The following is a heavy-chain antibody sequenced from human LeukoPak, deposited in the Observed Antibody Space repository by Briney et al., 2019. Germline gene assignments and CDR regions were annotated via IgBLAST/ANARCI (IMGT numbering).Heavy chain of an antibody. J-gene: IGHJ4*02. CDR2: ISGSGGST. CDR3: AKGVGPWPEPPSGYFDY. D-gene: IGHD1-26*01. CDR1: GFTFSSYA. Sequence: PGGSLRLSCAASGFTFSSYAMSWVRQAPGKGLEWVSAISGSGGSTYYADSVKGRFTISRDNSKNTLYLQMNSLRAEDTAVYYCAKGVGPWPEPPSGYFDYWGQGTLVTVSS. V-gene: IGHV3-23*01.